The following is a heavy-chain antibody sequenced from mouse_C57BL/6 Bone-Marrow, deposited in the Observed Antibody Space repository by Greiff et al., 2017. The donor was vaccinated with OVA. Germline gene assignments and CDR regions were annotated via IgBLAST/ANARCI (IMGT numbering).Heavy chain of an antibody. CDR3: TRGYSNYYAMDY. J-gene: IGHJ4*01. D-gene: IGHD2-5*01. V-gene: IGHV1-15*01. CDR1: GYTFTDYE. CDR2: IDPETGGT. Sequence: VKLQQPGAELVRPGASVTLSCKASGYTFTDYEMHWVKQTPVHGLEWIGAIDPETGGTAYNQQFKGKAILTAAKSSSTAYLELRSLTSEDSAVYYCTRGYSNYYAMDYWGQETSVTASS.